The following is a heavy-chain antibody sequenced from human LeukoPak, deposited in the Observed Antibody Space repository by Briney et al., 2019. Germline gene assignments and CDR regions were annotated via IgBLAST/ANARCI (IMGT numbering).Heavy chain of an antibody. V-gene: IGHV4-39*01. Sequence: PSETLSLTCTVSGGSISSSSYYWGWIRQPPGKGLEWIGSIYYSGSTYYNPSLKSRVTISVDTSKNQFSLKLSSVTAADTAVYYCARAVFPFYSGSGSYPNWFDPWGQGTLVTVSS. CDR3: ARAVFPFYSGSGSYPNWFDP. J-gene: IGHJ5*02. CDR2: IYYSGST. CDR1: GGSISSSSYY. D-gene: IGHD3-10*01.